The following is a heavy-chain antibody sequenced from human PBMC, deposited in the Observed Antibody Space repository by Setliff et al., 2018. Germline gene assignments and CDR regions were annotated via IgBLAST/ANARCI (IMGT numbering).Heavy chain of an antibody. Sequence: ASVKVSCKASGYSFRLYAIHWLRQAPGQRFEWMGWMNIDNGKTEFSQDFQDRVTFTRGTSADIAYMVLSGLRSDDMAIYYCARGYCDGIGCPAPLYYFDSWGQGTLVTVSS. D-gene: IGHD2-21*01. J-gene: IGHJ4*02. CDR3: ARGYCDGIGCPAPLYYFDS. CDR1: GYSFRLYA. V-gene: IGHV1-3*03. CDR2: MNIDNGKT.